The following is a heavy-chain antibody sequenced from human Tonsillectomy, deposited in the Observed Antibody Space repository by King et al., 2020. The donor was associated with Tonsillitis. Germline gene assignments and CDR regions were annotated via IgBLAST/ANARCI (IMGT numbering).Heavy chain of an antibody. CDR3: ARQCGLTGDYWFDP. J-gene: IGHJ5*02. D-gene: IGHD7-27*01. CDR1: GYSFTNYW. Sequence: VQLVESGAEVKKPGESLKISCKGSGYSFTNYWIGWVRQMSGKGLEWMGIIYPGDSDTTYSPSFQGQVTISADKSISTAYLQWSSLKASDTAIYYCARQCGLTGDYWFDPWGQGTLVTVSS. CDR2: IYPGDSDT. V-gene: IGHV5-51*01.